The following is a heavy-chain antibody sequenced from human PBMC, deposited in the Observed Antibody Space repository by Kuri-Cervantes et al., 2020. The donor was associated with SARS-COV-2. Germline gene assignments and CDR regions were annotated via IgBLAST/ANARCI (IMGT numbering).Heavy chain of an antibody. J-gene: IGHJ5*02. CDR3: ARGRYSSSYWFDP. CDR2: IIPIFGTA. CDR1: GGTFSSYA. Sequence: SVKVSCKASGGTFSSYAISWVRQAPGQGIEWMGRIIPIFGTANYAQKFQGRVTITADESTSTAYMELSSLRSEDTAVYYCARGRYSSSYWFDPWGQGTLVTVSS. D-gene: IGHD6-6*01. V-gene: IGHV1-69*13.